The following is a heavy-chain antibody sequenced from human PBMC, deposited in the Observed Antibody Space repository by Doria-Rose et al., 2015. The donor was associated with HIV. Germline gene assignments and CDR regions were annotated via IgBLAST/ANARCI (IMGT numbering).Heavy chain of an antibody. CDR3: ARIKSSRWYHKYYFDF. D-gene: IGHD6-13*01. Sequence: QITLKESGPVLVKPTETLTLTCTVSGVSLSSPGMGVSWIRQPPGKALEWLANIFSDDERSYKTSLKSRLTSSRGTSKSQVVLTMTDVDPVDTATYYCARIKSSRWYHKYYFDFWGQGTLVIVSA. CDR2: IFSDDER. CDR1: GVSLSSPGMG. V-gene: IGHV2-26*01. J-gene: IGHJ4*02.